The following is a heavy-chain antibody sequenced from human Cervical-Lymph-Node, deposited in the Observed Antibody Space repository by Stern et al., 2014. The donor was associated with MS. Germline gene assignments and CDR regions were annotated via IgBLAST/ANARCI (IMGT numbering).Heavy chain of an antibody. CDR1: GYKFTNYY. V-gene: IGHV1-46*01. CDR3: ASGRLGY. Sequence: QVQLVQSGAEVKKPGASVKISCKAPGYKFTNYYIHWMRQAPGQGPEWMGMINPSGDSTTYAQKFQGRVTMTRDTSTSTVYMELSRLRSEDAAVYHCASGRLGYWGQGTQVTVSS. J-gene: IGHJ4*02. CDR2: INPSGDST.